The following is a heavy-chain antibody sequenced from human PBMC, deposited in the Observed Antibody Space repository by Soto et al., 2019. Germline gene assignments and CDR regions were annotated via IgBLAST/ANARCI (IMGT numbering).Heavy chain of an antibody. J-gene: IGHJ3*02. D-gene: IGHD5-18*01. Sequence: QVQLQESGPGLVKPSQTLSLTCTVSGGSISRGDYYWSWIRQPPGKGLEWIGYIYYSGSTYYNPSLKSRVTISVDTSKNQFSLKLSSVTAADTAVYYCARAPPLKYTYGLRGAFDIWGQGTMVTVSS. CDR2: IYYSGST. V-gene: IGHV4-30-4*01. CDR3: ARAPPLKYTYGLRGAFDI. CDR1: GGSISRGDYY.